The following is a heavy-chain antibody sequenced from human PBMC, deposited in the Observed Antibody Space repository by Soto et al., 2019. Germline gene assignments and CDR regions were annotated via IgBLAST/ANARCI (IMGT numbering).Heavy chain of an antibody. CDR2: IYYSGST. J-gene: IGHJ6*02. Sequence: SQTLSLTCPVWGGWISSGDYYWSCIRKPPWKGLELILYIYYSGSTYFNPSLKIRVTISVDTSKNQFSLKMSSVTAADTDVYYCDRVDYGEYPRHYGMDVWGQGTTVTV. CDR1: GGWISSGDYY. D-gene: IGHD4-17*01. CDR3: DRVDYGEYPRHYGMDV. V-gene: IGHV4-30-4*01.